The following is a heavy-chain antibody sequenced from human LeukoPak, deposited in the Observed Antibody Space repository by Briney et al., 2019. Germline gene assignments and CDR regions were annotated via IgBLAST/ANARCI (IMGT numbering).Heavy chain of an antibody. D-gene: IGHD3-10*01. J-gene: IGHJ6*03. V-gene: IGHV4-34*01. CDR3: ARASRFMGYYMDV. Sequence: SETLSLTCAVYGGSFSGYYWSWIRQPPGKGLEWIGEINHSGSTNYDPSLKSRVTISVDTSKNQFSLKLSSVTAADTAVYYRARASRFMGYYMDVWGKGTTVTVSS. CDR1: GGSFSGYY. CDR2: INHSGST.